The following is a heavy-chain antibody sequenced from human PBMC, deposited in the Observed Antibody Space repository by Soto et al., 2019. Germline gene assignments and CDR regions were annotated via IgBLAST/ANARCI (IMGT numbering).Heavy chain of an antibody. CDR3: ARSRPYVWGSPSYFDY. CDR1: GGSLSSYY. D-gene: IGHD3-16*01. V-gene: IGHV4-4*07. Sequence: SETLSLTCTVSGGSLSSYYWSWIRQPAGKGLEWIGRIYTSGSTNYNPSLKSRVTMSVDTSKNQFSLKLSSVTAADTAVYYCARSRPYVWGSPSYFDYWGQGTLVTVSS. J-gene: IGHJ4*02. CDR2: IYTSGST.